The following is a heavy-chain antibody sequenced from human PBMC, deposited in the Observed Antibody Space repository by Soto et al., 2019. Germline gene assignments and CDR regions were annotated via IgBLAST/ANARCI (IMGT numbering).Heavy chain of an antibody. CDR1: GYSFTNHW. CDR3: ARLRGTVVNDAFDI. J-gene: IGHJ3*02. CDR2: IYPGDSDT. V-gene: IGHV5-51*01. Sequence: PGESLKISCTGSGYSFTNHWIGWVRQMPGKGLEWMGIIYPGDSDTRYSPSFQGQVTISADKSISTAFLQWSSLKASDTAMYYCARLRGTVVNDAFDIWGQGTMVTVSS. D-gene: IGHD4-17*01.